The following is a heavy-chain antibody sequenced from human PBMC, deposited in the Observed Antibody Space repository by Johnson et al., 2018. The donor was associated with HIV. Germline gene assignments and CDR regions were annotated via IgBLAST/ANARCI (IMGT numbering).Heavy chain of an antibody. J-gene: IGHJ3*02. D-gene: IGHD1-26*01. V-gene: IGHV3-66*01. CDR2: IYSGGST. Sequence: VQLVESGGGLVQPGGSLRLSCAASGFTVSSNYMSWVRQAPGKGLEWVSVIYSGGSTYYADSVKGRFTISRDNSQNTLYLQMNSLKTEDTAVYYCTAVSYSDAFDIWGQGTMVTVSS. CDR3: TAVSYSDAFDI. CDR1: GFTVSSNY.